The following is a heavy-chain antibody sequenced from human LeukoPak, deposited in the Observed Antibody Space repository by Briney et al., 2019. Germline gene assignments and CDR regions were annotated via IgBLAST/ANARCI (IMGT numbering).Heavy chain of an antibody. V-gene: IGHV1-2*06. CDR2: INPNSGGT. Sequence: ASVTVSCKASGYTFTGYYMHWVRQAPGQGLEWMGRINPNSGGTNYAQKFQGRVTMSRDTSISTAYMELSRLRSDDTAVYYCARSPEYYYDSSGYSFDYWGQGTLVTVSS. J-gene: IGHJ4*02. CDR1: GYTFTGYY. CDR3: ARSPEYYYDSSGYSFDY. D-gene: IGHD3-22*01.